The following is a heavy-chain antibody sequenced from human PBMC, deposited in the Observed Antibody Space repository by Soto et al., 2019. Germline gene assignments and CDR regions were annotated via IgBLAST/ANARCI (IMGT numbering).Heavy chain of an antibody. CDR1: GFDLSEYY. J-gene: IGHJ5*02. CDR3: AKSIAVAPGWLDP. Sequence: GGSLRLSCAASGFDLSEYYMSWIRQAPGKGPEWISYINSRGTTIHYADSVKGRFTISRDNAKNSLFLQMNSLRAEDTAVYYCAKSIAVAPGWLDPWGQGTVVTVSS. D-gene: IGHD6-19*01. V-gene: IGHV3-11*04. CDR2: INSRGTTI.